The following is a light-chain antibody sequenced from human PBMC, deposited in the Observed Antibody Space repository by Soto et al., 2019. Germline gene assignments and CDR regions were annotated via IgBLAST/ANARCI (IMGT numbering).Light chain of an antibody. Sequence: EIVLTQSPGTLSLSPGEIATLSCRASQSISSNYVAWYQQKPGQAPRLLIYGASSRATGIPDRFSGSGSGTEFTLTISSLQPEDFAIYYCLQHNSYPWTFGQGTKVDIK. CDR2: GAS. CDR1: QSISSNY. V-gene: IGKV3-20*01. J-gene: IGKJ1*01. CDR3: LQHNSYPWT.